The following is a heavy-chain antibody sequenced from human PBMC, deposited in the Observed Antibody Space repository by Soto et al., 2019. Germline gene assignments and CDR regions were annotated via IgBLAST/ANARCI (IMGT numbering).Heavy chain of an antibody. V-gene: IGHV4-34*01. CDR2: INHSGST. J-gene: IGHJ5*02. D-gene: IGHD4-17*01. CDR1: VGSFSGYY. Sequence: SETLSLTCAVYVGSFSGYYWSWIRQPPGKGLEWIGEINHSGSTNYNPSLKSRVTISIDTSKNQFSLKLSSVTAADTAVYYCARKTTVTTYRFDPWGQGNLVTVSS. CDR3: ARKTTVTTYRFDP.